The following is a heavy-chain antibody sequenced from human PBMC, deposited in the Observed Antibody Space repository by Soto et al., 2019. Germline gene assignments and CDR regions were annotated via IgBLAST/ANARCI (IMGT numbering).Heavy chain of an antibody. D-gene: IGHD4-17*01. CDR1: GYTFTSYG. CDR3: ARVHDYGDDDI. Sequence: ASVKVSCKASGYTFTSYGISWVQQAPGQGLEWMGWLSSYNDNTNYAQKPQGRVTMTTDTSTSTAYIDLRSLRSDDTAVYYCARVHDYGDDDIWGQGTMVTVSS. CDR2: LSSYNDNT. V-gene: IGHV1-18*01. J-gene: IGHJ3*02.